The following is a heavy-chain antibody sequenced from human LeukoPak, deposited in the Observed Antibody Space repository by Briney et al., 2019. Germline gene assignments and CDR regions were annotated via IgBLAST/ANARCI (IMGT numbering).Heavy chain of an antibody. CDR3: ARVRDNGYGDF. Sequence: ASVKVSCKASGYTFATYSISWMRQAPGQGLEWMGWISAYNGNTNYAQKFQDRVTMTTDISTSTAYMELRSLRSDDTAVYYCARVRDNGYGDFWGQGTLVTVSS. CDR2: ISAYNGNT. V-gene: IGHV1-18*01. D-gene: IGHD5-12*01. CDR1: GYTFATYS. J-gene: IGHJ4*02.